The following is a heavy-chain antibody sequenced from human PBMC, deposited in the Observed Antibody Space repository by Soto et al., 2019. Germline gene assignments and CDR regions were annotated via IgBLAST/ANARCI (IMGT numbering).Heavy chain of an antibody. D-gene: IGHD3-22*01. CDR1: GFSLSTSGVG. Sequence: QITLKESGPTLVKPTQTLTLTCTFSGFSLSTSGVGVGWIRQPPGKALEWLALTYWDDDKRYSPFLKSRLTLTKDTSKIQLVLTMTNMDPLDTATYYCAHGRYYDSSGYYYDDYWGQGTLVTVSS. J-gene: IGHJ4*02. CDR2: TYWDDDK. CDR3: AHGRYYDSSGYYYDDY. V-gene: IGHV2-5*02.